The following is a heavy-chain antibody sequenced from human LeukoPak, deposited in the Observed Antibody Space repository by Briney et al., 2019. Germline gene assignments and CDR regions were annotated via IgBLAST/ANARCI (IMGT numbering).Heavy chain of an antibody. V-gene: IGHV4-4*07. Sequence: SVTLSLTCTVSGGSISSYYWSWIRQPAGKGLEWIGRIYTSGSTNYNPSLKSRVTMSVDTSKNQFSLKLSSVTAADTAVYYCARRGLVYDSSGYYYVDAFDIWGQGTMVTVS. CDR1: GGSISSYY. J-gene: IGHJ3*02. CDR3: ARRGLVYDSSGYYYVDAFDI. CDR2: IYTSGST. D-gene: IGHD3-22*01.